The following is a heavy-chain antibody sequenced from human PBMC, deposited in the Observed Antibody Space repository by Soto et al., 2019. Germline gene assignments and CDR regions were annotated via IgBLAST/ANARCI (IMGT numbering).Heavy chain of an antibody. J-gene: IGHJ4*02. CDR2: IYYSGST. V-gene: IGHV4-31*03. CDR3: ARVGYGDSDYFDY. D-gene: IGHD4-17*01. CDR1: SGSISSGGYY. Sequence: PSETLSLTCTLSSGSISSGGYYWSWIRRHPGKGLEWIGYIYYSGSTYYNPSLKSRVTISVDTSKNQFSLKLSSVTAADTAVYYCARVGYGDSDYFDYWGQGTLVTVSS.